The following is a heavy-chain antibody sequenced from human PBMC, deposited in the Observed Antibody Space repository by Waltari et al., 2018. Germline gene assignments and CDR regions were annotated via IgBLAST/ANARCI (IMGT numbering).Heavy chain of an antibody. CDR3: ARGLGAIY. CDR2: FSYNGNI. D-gene: IGHD3-16*01. V-gene: IGHV4-39*07. J-gene: IGHJ4*01. CDR1: GGSLTTITYF. Sequence: QVQMQESGPGLVRPSETLSLTCAVPGGSLTTITYFWGWIRQPPGKGLEWIGSFSYNGNIYYNPSLKSRVTISGDTSKNQISLLLSSVTAADTAVYYCARGLGAIYWGHGTPVTVSS.